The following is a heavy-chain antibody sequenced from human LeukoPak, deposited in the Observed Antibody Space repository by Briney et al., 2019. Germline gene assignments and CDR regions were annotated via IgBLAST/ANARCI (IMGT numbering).Heavy chain of an antibody. V-gene: IGHV3-23*01. D-gene: IGHD2-2*01. CDR2: ISGSGDST. CDR1: GFTFSSYA. Sequence: GGSLRLSCAASGFTFSSYAMSWVRQAPGKGLEWVSAISGSGDSTYYADSVKGRFTISRDNSKNTLYLQMNSLRAEDTAVYYCAKDLPGYCSSTSCQGIAFDIWGQGTMVTVSS. CDR3: AKDLPGYCSSTSCQGIAFDI. J-gene: IGHJ3*02.